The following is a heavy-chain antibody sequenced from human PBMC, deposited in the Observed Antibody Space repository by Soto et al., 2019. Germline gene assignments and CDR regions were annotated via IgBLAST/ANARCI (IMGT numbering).Heavy chain of an antibody. CDR2: ISWNSGTI. CDR3: AKDKLYSNYEYYFDH. J-gene: IGHJ4*02. CDR1: GFTFSTYA. Sequence: EVQLVESGGGLVQPGRSLRLSCAASGFTFSTYAMHWVRQAPGKCLEWVSVISWNSGTIGYADSVKGRFTISRDNAKNSLYLQMNSLRAEDTALYYCAKDKLYSNYEYYFDHWVQGTLVTVSS. D-gene: IGHD4-4*01. V-gene: IGHV3-9*01.